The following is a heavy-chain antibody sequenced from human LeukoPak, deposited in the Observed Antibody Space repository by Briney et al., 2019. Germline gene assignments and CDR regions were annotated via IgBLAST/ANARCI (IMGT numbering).Heavy chain of an antibody. D-gene: IGHD1-1*01. CDR1: GFTFSSYA. V-gene: IGHV3-21*01. Sequence: GRSLRLSCAASGFTFSSYAMHWVRQAPGKGLEWVSSISSSSNYIYYADSVKGRFTISRDNAKNSLYLQMNSLRAEDSAVYYCARGPITTTGIFDYWGQGTLVTVSS. CDR3: ARGPITTTGIFDY. CDR2: ISSSSNYI. J-gene: IGHJ4*02.